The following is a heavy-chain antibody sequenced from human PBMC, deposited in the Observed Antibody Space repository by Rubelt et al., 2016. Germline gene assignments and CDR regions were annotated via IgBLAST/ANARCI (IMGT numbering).Heavy chain of an antibody. J-gene: IGHJ3*02. D-gene: IGHD2-21*02. V-gene: IGHV3-30*18. CDR3: AKEALAYCGGDCYSLAFGI. CDR2: ISYDGSNK. Sequence: QVQLVESGGGVVQPGRSLRLSCAASGFTFSSYGMHWVRQAPGKGLEWVAVISYDGSNKYYADSVKGRFTIAGDNSKNTLYLQMNSLRAEETAVYYWAKEALAYCGGDCYSLAFGIWGQGTMVTVSS. CDR1: GFTFSSYG.